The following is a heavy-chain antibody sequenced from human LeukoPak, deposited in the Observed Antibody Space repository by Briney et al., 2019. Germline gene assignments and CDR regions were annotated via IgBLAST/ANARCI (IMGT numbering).Heavy chain of an antibody. D-gene: IGHD3-22*01. J-gene: IGHJ4*02. CDR3: AKGPTYSYDSSGYYKT. CDR1: GFTFSSYW. V-gene: IGHV3-23*01. Sequence: GGSLRLSCAASGFTFSSYWMSWVRQAPGKGLEWVSAISGSGGSTYYADSVKGRFTISRDNSKNTLYLQMNSLRAEDTAGYYCAKGPTYSYDSSGYYKTWGQGTLVTVSS. CDR2: ISGSGGST.